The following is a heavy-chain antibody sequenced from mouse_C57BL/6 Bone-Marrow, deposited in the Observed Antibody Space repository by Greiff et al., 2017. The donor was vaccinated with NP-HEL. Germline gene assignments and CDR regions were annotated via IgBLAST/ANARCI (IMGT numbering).Heavy chain of an antibody. CDR3: GGGYFDYFDY. CDR2: IDPSDSYT. J-gene: IGHJ2*01. Sequence: VQLQQPGAELVRPGTSVKLSCKASGYTFTSYWMHWVKQRPGQGLEWIGVIDPSDSYTNYNQKFKGKATLTVDTSSSTAYMQLSSLSSEDSAVYYCGGGYFDYFDYWGQGTTLTVSS. V-gene: IGHV1-59*01. D-gene: IGHD1-2*01. CDR1: GYTFTSYW.